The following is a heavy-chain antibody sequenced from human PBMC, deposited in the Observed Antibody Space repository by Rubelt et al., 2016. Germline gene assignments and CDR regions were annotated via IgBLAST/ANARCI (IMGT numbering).Heavy chain of an antibody. D-gene: IGHD3-10*01. Sequence: QLQLQESGPGLVKPSETLSLTCTVSGGSISSSSYYWGWIRQPPGKGLEWIGEINHSGSTNYNPSLKGRVTISVDTSKNQFSLKLSSVTAADTAVYYCARVRLLWFGELRYFDYWGQGTLVTVSS. CDR2: INHSGST. CDR3: ARVRLLWFGELRYFDY. V-gene: IGHV4-39*07. CDR1: GGSISSSSYY. J-gene: IGHJ4*02.